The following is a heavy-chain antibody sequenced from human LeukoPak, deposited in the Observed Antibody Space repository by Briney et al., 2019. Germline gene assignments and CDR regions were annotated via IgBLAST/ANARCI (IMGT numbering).Heavy chain of an antibody. CDR1: GYTFTSYD. Sequence: ASAKVSCKASGYTFTSYDINWVRQATGQGLEWMGWMNPNSGNTGYAQKFQGRVTMTRNTSISTAYMELSSLRSEDTAVYYCARGSGSYYFPYYYGMDVWGQGTTVTVSS. CDR2: MNPNSGNT. J-gene: IGHJ6*02. V-gene: IGHV1-8*01. CDR3: ARGSGSYYFPYYYGMDV. D-gene: IGHD3-10*01.